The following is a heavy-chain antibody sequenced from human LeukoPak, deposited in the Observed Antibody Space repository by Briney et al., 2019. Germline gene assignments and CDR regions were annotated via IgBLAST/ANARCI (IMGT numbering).Heavy chain of an antibody. CDR2: INAGNGNT. CDR3: ARGYSSGRYDY. J-gene: IGHJ4*02. D-gene: IGHD6-19*01. Sequence: ASVKVSCKASGYTFTSYAMHWVRQAPGQRLEWMGWINAGNGNTKYSQKFQGRVTITRDTSASTAYMELSSLRSEDTTVYYCARGYSSGRYDYWGQGTLVTVSS. V-gene: IGHV1-3*01. CDR1: GYTFTSYA.